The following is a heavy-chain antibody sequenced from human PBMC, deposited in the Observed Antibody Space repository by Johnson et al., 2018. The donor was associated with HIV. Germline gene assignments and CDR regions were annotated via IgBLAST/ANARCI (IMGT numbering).Heavy chain of an antibody. D-gene: IGHD6-13*01. V-gene: IGHV3-11*04. CDR1: GFSFSDYY. Sequence: QVQLVESGGGLVKPGGSLRLSCAASGFSFSDYYMSWIRQAPGKGLEWISYMSSSGSTIYHAESVKGRFTISRDNAKNSLYLQMNSLRVEDTAVYYCAREQELIGERAFDIWGQGTMVTVSS. J-gene: IGHJ3*02. CDR2: MSSSGSTI. CDR3: AREQELIGERAFDI.